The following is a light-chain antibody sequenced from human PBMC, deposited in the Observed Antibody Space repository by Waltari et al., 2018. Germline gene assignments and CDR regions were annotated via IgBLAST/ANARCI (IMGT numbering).Light chain of an antibody. CDR3: QQYYSTPLT. Sequence: DIVMTQSPDSLAVSLGERATINCKSSQSVSYSSNNKNYLAWYQQKPGQPPKLLIYWASTRESGVPDRFSGSGSGTDFTLTISSLQAEDLAVYYCQQYYSTPLTFGQGTKVEIK. V-gene: IGKV4-1*01. CDR2: WAS. J-gene: IGKJ1*01. CDR1: QSVSYSSNNKNY.